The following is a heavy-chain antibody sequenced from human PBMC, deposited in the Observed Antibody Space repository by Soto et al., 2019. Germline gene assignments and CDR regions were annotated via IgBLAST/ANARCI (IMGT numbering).Heavy chain of an antibody. CDR1: GYSFTSYW. CDR2: IYPGDSDT. V-gene: IGHV5-51*01. CDR3: ARSAVVPAAIPGGYYYYGMDV. J-gene: IGHJ6*02. Sequence: TGESLKISCKGSGYSFTSYWIGWVRQMPGKGLEWMGIIYPGDSDTRYSPSFQGQVTISADKSISTAYLQWSSLKASDTAMYYCARSAVVPAAIPGGYYYYGMDVWGQGTTVTVSS. D-gene: IGHD2-2*02.